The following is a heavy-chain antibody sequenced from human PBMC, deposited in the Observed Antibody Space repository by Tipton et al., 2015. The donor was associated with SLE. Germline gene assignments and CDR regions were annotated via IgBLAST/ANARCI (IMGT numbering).Heavy chain of an antibody. CDR2: VYYSGSI. CDR1: GGSINTGSYY. Sequence: TLSLTCTVSGGSINTGSYYWGWIRQPPGRGLEWIGSVYYSGSIYSTPSLRSRVSISVDASKNQFSLKMTSVAAADTAIYYCARDRITGDFDYWVQGTLVTVSS. CDR3: ARDRITGDFDY. V-gene: IGHV4-39*07. D-gene: IGHD3-10*01. J-gene: IGHJ4*02.